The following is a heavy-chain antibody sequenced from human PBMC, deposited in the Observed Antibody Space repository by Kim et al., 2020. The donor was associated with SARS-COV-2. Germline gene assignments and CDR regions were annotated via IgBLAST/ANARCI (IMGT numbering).Heavy chain of an antibody. V-gene: IGHV4-59*01. J-gene: IGHJ2*01. D-gene: IGHD1-1*01. Sequence: SETLSLTCTVSGGPFGSYYWSWIRQPPGRRLEWIGFFYYGGATHYSPSLRSRVTISNNASKNQFSLSLNSVTAADTAVYFCARSTWGLDWYFDVWGRGTLVAVSS. CDR2: FYYGGAT. CDR3: ARSTWGLDWYFDV. CDR1: GGPFGSYY.